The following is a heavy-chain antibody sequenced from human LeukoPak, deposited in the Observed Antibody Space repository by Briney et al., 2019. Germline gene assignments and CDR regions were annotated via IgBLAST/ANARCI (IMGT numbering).Heavy chain of an antibody. CDR1: GYTFTSYD. CDR3: ARGLGYCSGGSCSHFDY. D-gene: IGHD2-15*01. CDR2: MNPNSGNT. J-gene: IGHJ4*02. Sequence: ASMKVPCKASGYTFTSYDINWVRQATGQGLEWMGWMNPNSGNTGYAQKFQGRVTMTTNTSISTAYMELSSLRSEDTAVYYCARGLGYCSGGSCSHFDYWGQGTVVTVSS. V-gene: IGHV1-8*01.